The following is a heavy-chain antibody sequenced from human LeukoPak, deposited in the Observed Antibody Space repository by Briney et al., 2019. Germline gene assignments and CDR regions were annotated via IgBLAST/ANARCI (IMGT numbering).Heavy chain of an antibody. V-gene: IGHV3-9*01. D-gene: IGHD2-21*02. CDR1: GFTFDDYA. Sequence: GRSLRLSCAASGFTFDDYAMHWVRQAPGKGLEWVSGISWNSGSIGYADSVKGRFTISRDNAKNSLYLQMNSLRAEDTAVYYCAHQGGIVVVTAFDYWGQGTLVTVSS. CDR2: ISWNSGSI. CDR3: AHQGGIVVVTAFDY. J-gene: IGHJ4*02.